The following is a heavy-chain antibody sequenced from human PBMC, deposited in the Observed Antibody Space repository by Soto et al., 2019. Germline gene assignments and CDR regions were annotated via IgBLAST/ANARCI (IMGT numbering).Heavy chain of an antibody. D-gene: IGHD3-22*01. CDR1: GFTFSSYG. V-gene: IGHV3-33*01. CDR2: IYYDGSNK. Sequence: QVHLVESGGGVVQPGRSLRLSCAASGFTFSSYGMHWVRQAPGKGLEWVAIIYYDGSNKYYADSVKGRFTISRDNSKNTLYVQMNSLRAEDTAVYYCATPWGGSNGYFIQHWGQGTLVTVSS. J-gene: IGHJ1*01. CDR3: ATPWGGSNGYFIQH.